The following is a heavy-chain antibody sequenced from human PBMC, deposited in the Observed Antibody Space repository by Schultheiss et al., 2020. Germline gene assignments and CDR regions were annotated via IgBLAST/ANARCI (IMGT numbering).Heavy chain of an antibody. V-gene: IGHV3-11*04. D-gene: IGHD2-2*01. Sequence: GSLRLSCAASGFTFSDYYMSWIRQAPGKGLEWVSYISSSGSTIYYADSVKGRFTISRDNSKNTLYLQMNSLRAEDTAVYYCARPQYQLLRGMDVWGQGTTVTVSS. CDR3: ARPQYQLLRGMDV. CDR2: ISSSGSTI. CDR1: GFTFSDYY. J-gene: IGHJ6*02.